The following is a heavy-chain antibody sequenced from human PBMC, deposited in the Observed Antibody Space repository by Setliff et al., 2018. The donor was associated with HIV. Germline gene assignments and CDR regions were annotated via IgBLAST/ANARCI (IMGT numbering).Heavy chain of an antibody. CDR2: ISWDGSSA. D-gene: IGHD3-10*01. V-gene: IGHV3-43*01. Sequence: GVLRLSCAASGFIFEDFTMIWVRQVPGKGLEWVALISWDGSSAYYADSVKGRFTISRDNSKNSLFLQMHSLKTEDTALYYCAKAGSNYFDYWGQGTLVTVS. J-gene: IGHJ4*02. CDR1: GFIFEDFT. CDR3: AKAGSNYFDY.